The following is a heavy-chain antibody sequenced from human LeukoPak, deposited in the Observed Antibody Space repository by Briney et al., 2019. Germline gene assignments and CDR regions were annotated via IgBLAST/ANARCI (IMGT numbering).Heavy chain of an antibody. CDR3: ARENSGSYREFDY. CDR1: GVPISSYY. J-gene: IGHJ4*02. Sequence: MTSETLSLTCTVSGVPISSYYWSWVRQPAGKGLEWVGRIYTSGSTNYNPSLKSRVTMSVDTSKNQFSLKLSSVTAADTAVFYCARENSGSYREFDYWGQGTLVTVSS. V-gene: IGHV4-4*07. D-gene: IGHD1-26*01. CDR2: IYTSGST.